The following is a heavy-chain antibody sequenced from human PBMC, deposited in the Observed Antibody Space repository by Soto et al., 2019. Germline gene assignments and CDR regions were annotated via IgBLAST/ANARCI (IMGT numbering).Heavy chain of an antibody. CDR1: SGSISSSNW. V-gene: IGHV4-4*02. J-gene: IGHJ6*03. CDR2: IYHSGST. Sequence: SETLSLTCAVSSGSISSSNWWSWVRQPPGKGLEWIGEIYHSGSTNYNPSLKSRVTISVDKSKNRFSLKLSSVTAADTAVYYCARAKSIVVVPAAYNYYYYYMDVWGKGTTVTVSS. D-gene: IGHD2-2*01. CDR3: ARAKSIVVVPAAYNYYYYYMDV.